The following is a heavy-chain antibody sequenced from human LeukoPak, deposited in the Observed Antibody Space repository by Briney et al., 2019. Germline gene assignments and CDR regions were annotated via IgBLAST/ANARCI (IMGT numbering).Heavy chain of an antibody. V-gene: IGHV3-11*03. CDR3: ARLRSSSWYGDY. Sequence: PGGSLRLSCTASGFTFSDYYMGWIRQAPGKGLEWVSYISSPSSYTHYEDSVKGRFTISRDNSKNSLYLQMNSLRAEDTAVYYCARLRSSSWYGDYWGQGTLVTVSS. CDR1: GFTFSDYY. J-gene: IGHJ4*02. D-gene: IGHD6-13*01. CDR2: ISSPSSYT.